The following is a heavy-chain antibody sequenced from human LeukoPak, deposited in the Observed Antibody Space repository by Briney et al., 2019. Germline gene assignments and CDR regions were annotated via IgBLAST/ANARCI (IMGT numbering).Heavy chain of an antibody. J-gene: IGHJ4*02. V-gene: IGHV3-48*01. D-gene: IGHD1-7*01. Sequence: GGSLRLSCAAPGFTFSSYSMNWVRQAPGKGLEWVSYISTSSSTIYYADSVKGRFTISRDNAKNSLYLQMNSLRAEDTAVYYCARTGTSSGGYYWGQGTLVTVSS. CDR2: ISTSSSTI. CDR1: GFTFSSYS. CDR3: ARTGTSSGGYY.